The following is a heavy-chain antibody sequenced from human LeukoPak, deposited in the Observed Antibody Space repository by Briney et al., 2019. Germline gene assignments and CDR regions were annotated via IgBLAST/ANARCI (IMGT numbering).Heavy chain of an antibody. CDR3: ARAMITFGGVISFDY. V-gene: IGHV3-30-3*01. CDR2: ISYDGSNK. D-gene: IGHD3-16*02. J-gene: IGHJ4*02. CDR1: GFTFSSYA. Sequence: PGRSLRLSCAASGFTFSSYAMHWVRQAPGKGLEWVAVISYDGSNKYYADSVKGRFTISRDNSKNTLYLQMNSLRAEDTAVYYCARAMITFGGVISFDYWGQGTLVTVSS.